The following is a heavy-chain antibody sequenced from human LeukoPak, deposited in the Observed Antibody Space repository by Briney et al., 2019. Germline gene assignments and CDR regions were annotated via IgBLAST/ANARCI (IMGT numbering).Heavy chain of an antibody. CDR3: AKDPRFYGREWTGYFDY. J-gene: IGHJ4*02. CDR2: IRFGGSND. Sequence: PGGSLRLSCAASGFTFSNSGMHWVRQAPGKGLEWVALIRFGGSNDFYADSVKGRFTISRDNSKNTLYLQMNTLRTEDTAVYYCAKDPRFYGREWTGYFDYWGQGTLVTVSS. V-gene: IGHV3-30*02. D-gene: IGHD3/OR15-3a*01. CDR1: GFTFSNSG.